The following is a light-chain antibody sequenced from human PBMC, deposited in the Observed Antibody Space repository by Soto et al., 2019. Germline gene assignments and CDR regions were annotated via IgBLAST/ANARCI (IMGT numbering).Light chain of an antibody. V-gene: IGLV3-21*02. J-gene: IGLJ1*01. Sequence: SYVLTQPPSVSVAPGQTARITCGGNNIGSKSVHWYQQKPGQAPVLVVDDDSDRPSGIPERFSGSNSGNTATLTISRVEAGDEADYFCHVWDDNLNAYVFGSGTKLTVL. CDR2: DDS. CDR1: NIGSKS. CDR3: HVWDDNLNAYV.